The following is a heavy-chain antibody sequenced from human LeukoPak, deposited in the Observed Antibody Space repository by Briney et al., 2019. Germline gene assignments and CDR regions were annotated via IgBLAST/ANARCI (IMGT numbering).Heavy chain of an antibody. D-gene: IGHD5-18*01. V-gene: IGHV3-30*18. CDR3: AKDMNGYGYFQTYYGMDV. CDR2: ISYDGNNK. J-gene: IGHJ6*02. CDR1: GLIFSNYG. Sequence: GRSLRLSCAASGLIFSNYGMHWVRQAPGKGLEWVAVISYDGNNKYYADSVKGRFTISRDNSKNTLYLQMSGLRAEDTAVYYCAKDMNGYGYFQTYYGMDVWGQGTTVTVSS.